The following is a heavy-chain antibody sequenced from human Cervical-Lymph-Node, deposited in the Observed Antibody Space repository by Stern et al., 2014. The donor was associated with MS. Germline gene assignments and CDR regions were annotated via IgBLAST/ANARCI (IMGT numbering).Heavy chain of an antibody. J-gene: IGHJ2*01. CDR3: ARDYGAYWYFDL. CDR1: GYSISSGYY. V-gene: IGHV4-38-2*02. Sequence: VQLVESGPGLVKPSETLSLTCTVSGYSISSGYYWGWIRQPPGKGLEGIGSIYHSGSTYYNPSLTSRVTISVDTSKNQFSLKLSSVTAADTAVYYCARDYGAYWYFDLWGRGTLVTVSS. D-gene: IGHD4-17*01. CDR2: IYHSGST.